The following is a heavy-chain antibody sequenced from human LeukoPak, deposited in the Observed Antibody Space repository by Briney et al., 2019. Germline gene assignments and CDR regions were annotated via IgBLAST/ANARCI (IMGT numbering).Heavy chain of an antibody. V-gene: IGHV4-34*01. Sequence: SETLSLTCAVYGASFRNYYWSWIRQTPGKRLEWIGEIDHSGATNYNPSLKSRVTISLDTSKSQFSLKLTSVIAADTAVYFCARSGTYQYSSTSDYWGQGTLVTVSS. CDR1: GASFRNYY. CDR3: ARSGTYQYSSTSDY. D-gene: IGHD6-13*01. J-gene: IGHJ4*02. CDR2: IDHSGAT.